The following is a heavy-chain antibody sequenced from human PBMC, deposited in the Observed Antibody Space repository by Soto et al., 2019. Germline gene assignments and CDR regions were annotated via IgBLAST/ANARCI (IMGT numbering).Heavy chain of an antibody. CDR3: ARDGLGDYVWGSYRQHHHYYYYGMDV. CDR2: IYYSGST. CDR1: GGSISSYY. J-gene: IGHJ6*02. Sequence: QVQLQESGPGLVKPSETLSLTCTVSGGSISSYYWSWIRQPPGKGLEWIGYIYYSGSTNYNPSLKSRVTISVDTSKNQFSLKLSSVTAADTAVYYCARDGLGDYVWGSYRQHHHYYYYGMDVWGQGITVTVSS. V-gene: IGHV4-59*01. D-gene: IGHD3-16*02.